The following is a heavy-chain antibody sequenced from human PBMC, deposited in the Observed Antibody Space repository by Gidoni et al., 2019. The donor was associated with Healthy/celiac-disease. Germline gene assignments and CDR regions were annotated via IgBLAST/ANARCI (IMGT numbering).Heavy chain of an antibody. J-gene: IGHJ6*02. D-gene: IGHD2-2*01. CDR2: VEPSDSYT. Sequence: DVQLVQSVAGVKKPGEHLRNSCKGPGYRFTVYWVSWVRQMPGKGLELMGRVEPSDSYTNYSPSFQGHVTIAADKSISTAYLQWSSLKASDTAMYYCARAPYFYCSSTSERCVDVWGQGTTVTVSS. V-gene: IGHV5-10-1*03. CDR1: GYRFTVYW. CDR3: ARAPYFYCSSTSERCVDV.